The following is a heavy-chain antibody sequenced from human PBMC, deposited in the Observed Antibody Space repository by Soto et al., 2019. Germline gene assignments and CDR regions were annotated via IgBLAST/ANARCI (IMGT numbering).Heavy chain of an antibody. CDR3: ARVYYDGSGKPFPDY. CDR2: INTDGSNT. J-gene: IGHJ4*02. CDR1: GFTLINYW. V-gene: IGHV3-74*01. Sequence: EVQLVESGGGLVQPGGSLRLSCAASGFTLINYWMHWVRQAPGKGLVWVSGINTDGSNTNYADSVKGRFTISRDNAKNTLSLQMNSLRAEDTAVYYCARVYYDGSGKPFPDYWGRGTLVTVSS. D-gene: IGHD3-22*01.